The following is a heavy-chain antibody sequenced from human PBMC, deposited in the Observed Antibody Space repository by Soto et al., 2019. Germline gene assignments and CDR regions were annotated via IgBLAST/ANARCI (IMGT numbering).Heavy chain of an antibody. CDR3: ARSPQPATTVTTLFDY. J-gene: IGHJ4*02. D-gene: IGHD4-17*01. CDR1: GGTFSSYA. CDR2: IIPIFGTA. V-gene: IGHV1-69*13. Sequence: SVKVSCKASGGTFSSYAISWVRQAPGQGLEWMGGIIPIFGTANYAQKFQGRVTITADESTSTAYMELSSLRSEDTAVYYCARSPQPATTVTTLFDYWGQGTLVTVSS.